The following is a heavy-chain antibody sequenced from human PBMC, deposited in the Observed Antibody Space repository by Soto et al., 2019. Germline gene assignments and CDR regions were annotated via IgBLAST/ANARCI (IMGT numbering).Heavy chain of an antibody. CDR1: GYTFGSHY. Sequence: ASVKFSCNASGYTFGSHYIHWVRQAPGQGLEWMGVINPYNDNTRYAPRFQGRLTMTSDTPTNTVYLDLSRLRSDDTAVYYCGRDTSGLDYWGQGTLVTVSS. CDR3: GRDTSGLDY. V-gene: IGHV1-46*01. CDR2: INPYNDNT. D-gene: IGHD5-12*01. J-gene: IGHJ4*02.